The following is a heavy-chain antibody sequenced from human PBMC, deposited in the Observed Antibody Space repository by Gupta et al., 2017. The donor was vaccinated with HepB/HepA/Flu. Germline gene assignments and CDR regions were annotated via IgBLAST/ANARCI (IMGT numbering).Heavy chain of an antibody. CDR3: ERVFRGEPDAFEI. Sequence: VQLQESCPGLVKPSQTLSLTCTFSGGSISSGGYYWSWIRQHPGKGLEWIGYIYYSGSTYYNPSLKSRVTISVDTSKNQFSLKLSSVTAADTAVYYCERVFRGEPDAFEIWGQGTMVTVS. J-gene: IGHJ3*02. D-gene: IGHD1-14*01. V-gene: IGHV4-31*03. CDR1: GGSISSGGYY. CDR2: IYYSGST.